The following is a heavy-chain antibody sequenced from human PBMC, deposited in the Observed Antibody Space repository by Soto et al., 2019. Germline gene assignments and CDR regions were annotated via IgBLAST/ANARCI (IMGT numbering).Heavy chain of an antibody. V-gene: IGHV1-46*01. J-gene: IGHJ6*02. Sequence: ASVKVSCKASGYTFTSYYMHWVRQAPGQGLEWMGIINPSGGSTSYAQKFQGRVTMTRDTSTGTVYMELSSLRSEDTAVYYCARVYGRSPYYYYYGMDVWGQGTTVTVSS. CDR3: ARVYGRSPYYYYYGMDV. D-gene: IGHD2-8*01. CDR1: GYTFTSYY. CDR2: INPSGGST.